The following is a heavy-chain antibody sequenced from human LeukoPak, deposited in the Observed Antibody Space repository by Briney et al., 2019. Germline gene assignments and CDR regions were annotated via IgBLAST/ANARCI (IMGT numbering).Heavy chain of an antibody. CDR3: ASSTHDYGDYTFDY. V-gene: IGHV3-53*01. J-gene: IGHJ4*02. Sequence: GGSLRLSCAASGFTVSSNYMSWVRQAPGKGLEWVSVIYSGGSTYYTDSVKGRFTISRDNSKNTLYLQMNSLRAEDTAVYYCASSTHDYGDYTFDYWGQETLVTVSS. CDR2: IYSGGST. CDR1: GFTVSSNY. D-gene: IGHD4-17*01.